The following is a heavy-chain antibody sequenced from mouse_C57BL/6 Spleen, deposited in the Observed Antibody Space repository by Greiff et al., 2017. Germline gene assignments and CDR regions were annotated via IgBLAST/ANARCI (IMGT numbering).Heavy chain of an antibody. Sequence: QVQLQQSGAELVMPGASVKLSCKASGYTFTSYWMHWVKQRPGQGLEWIGEIDPSDSYTNYNQKFKGKSTLTVDKSSSTAYMQLSSLTSEDSAVYYCARGDTTGLWGQGTTLTVSS. CDR3: ARGDTTGL. J-gene: IGHJ2*01. CDR1: GYTFTSYW. V-gene: IGHV1-69*01. CDR2: IDPSDSYT. D-gene: IGHD1-1*01.